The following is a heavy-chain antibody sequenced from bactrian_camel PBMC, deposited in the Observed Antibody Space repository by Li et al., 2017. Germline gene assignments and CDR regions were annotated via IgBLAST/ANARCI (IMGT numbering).Heavy chain of an antibody. D-gene: IGHD4*01. CDR2: IAGAGNP. Sequence: HVQLVESGGGSVRAGGSLRLACAVSGYTHDTFCMAWFRQAPGKEREGVASIAGAGNPAYADFVKGRFTISKDNAKNTLYLQMNSLKPEDTAMYYCAADDTDYEFCSYEYNRWGQGTQVTVS. CDR3: AADDTDYEFCSYEYNR. J-gene: IGHJ4*01. CDR1: GYTHDTFC. V-gene: IGHV3S55*01.